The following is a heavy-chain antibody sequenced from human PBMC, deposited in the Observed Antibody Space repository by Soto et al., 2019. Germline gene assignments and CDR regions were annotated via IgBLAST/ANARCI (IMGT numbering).Heavy chain of an antibody. J-gene: IGHJ4*02. Sequence: ASVKVSCKASGYTFTAYYVHWLRQAPGQGLEWMGIINPNGGSTNYAQKFQGRVTMTWDTSTSTVYMELSSLRSEDTAVYYCARVTVRGYCSGGSCYYFDYWGQGTLVTVSS. V-gene: IGHV1-46*03. D-gene: IGHD2-15*01. CDR1: GYTFTAYY. CDR2: INPNGGST. CDR3: ARVTVRGYCSGGSCYYFDY.